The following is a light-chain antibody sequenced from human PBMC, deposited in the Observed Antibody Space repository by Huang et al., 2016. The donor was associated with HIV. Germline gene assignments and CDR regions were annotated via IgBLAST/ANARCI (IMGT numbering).Light chain of an antibody. CDR3: QQHYTTPWT. V-gene: IGKV4-1*01. Sequence: DIVMTQSPDSLAVPLGERATISCVSSQPVLYSSNKKHVPLNLLAWYQKKPGQPPKPIIYWASSRASGVPDRFSGSGSGTDFTLTISSLQAEDVAVYYCQQHYTTPWTFGQGTKVEIK. J-gene: IGKJ1*01. CDR1: QPVLYSSNKKHVPLNL. CDR2: WAS.